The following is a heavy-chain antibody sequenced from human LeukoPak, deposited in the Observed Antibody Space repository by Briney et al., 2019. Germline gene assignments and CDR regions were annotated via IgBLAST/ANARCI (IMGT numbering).Heavy chain of an antibody. CDR2: INPNSGGT. V-gene: IGHV1-2*02. J-gene: IGHJ4*02. CDR3: ARDSMSFEY. Sequence: ASVKVSYKASGYTFTGYYMHWVRQAPGQGLEWMGWINPNSGGTNYAQKFQGRVTMTRDTSISTAYMELSSLRSDDTAVYYCARDSMSFEYWGQGTLVTVSS. D-gene: IGHD2/OR15-2a*01. CDR1: GYTFTGYY.